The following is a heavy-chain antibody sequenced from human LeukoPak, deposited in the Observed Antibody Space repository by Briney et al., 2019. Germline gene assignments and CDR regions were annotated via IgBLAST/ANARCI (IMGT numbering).Heavy chain of an antibody. CDR3: ARGKLIRFLEWLWSYYYGMDV. D-gene: IGHD3-3*01. CDR2: TNHSGST. J-gene: IGHJ6*02. CDR1: GGSFSGYY. V-gene: IGHV4-34*01. Sequence: PSETLSLTCAVYGGSFSGYYWSWIRQPPGKGLEWIGETNHSGSTNYNPSLKSRVTISVDTSKNQFSLKLSSVTAADTAVYYCARGKLIRFLEWLWSYYYGMDVWGQGTTVTVSS.